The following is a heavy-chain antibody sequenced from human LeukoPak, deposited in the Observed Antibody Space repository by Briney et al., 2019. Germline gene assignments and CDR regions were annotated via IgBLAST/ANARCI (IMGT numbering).Heavy chain of an antibody. V-gene: IGHV1-2*02. D-gene: IGHD5-24*01. CDR2: INPHTGGT. CDR3: ARDPVEMTASYNWFDL. Sequence: GASGRVSCKASRYTFISYYIHWLRQTPAEGLKWMGWINPHTGGTNYGQTFHDRVTMTRDTSINTAYAELSRLQSDDTAVYFCARDPVEMTASYNWFDLWGQGTLLT. CDR1: RYTFISYY. J-gene: IGHJ5*02.